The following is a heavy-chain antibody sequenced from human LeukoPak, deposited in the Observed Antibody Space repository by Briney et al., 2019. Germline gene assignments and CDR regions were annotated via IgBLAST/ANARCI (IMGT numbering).Heavy chain of an antibody. V-gene: IGHV3-33*01. J-gene: IGHJ4*02. Sequence: PGGSLRLSCAASGFTFRSHGMQWVRQAPGKGLEWVAVIWYDGSKKYYADSVKGRFTISRDNSKNTLDLQMSSLRAEDTAVYYCARRYCSGGSCLDYWGQGTLVTVSS. CDR1: GFTFRSHG. D-gene: IGHD2-15*01. CDR3: ARRYCSGGSCLDY. CDR2: IWYDGSKK.